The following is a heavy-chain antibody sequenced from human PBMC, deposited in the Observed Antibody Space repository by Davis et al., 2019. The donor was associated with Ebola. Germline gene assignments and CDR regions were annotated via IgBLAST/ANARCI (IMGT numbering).Heavy chain of an antibody. V-gene: IGHV4-59*01. Sequence: SETLSLTCTVSGGSISSYYWSWIRQPPGKGLEWIGYIYYSGSTNYNPSLKSRVTISVDTSKNQFSLKLSSVTAADTAVYYCARGLGYFDWGRYWGQGTMVTVSS. CDR2: IYYSGST. CDR1: GGSISSYY. CDR3: ARGLGYFDWGRY. J-gene: IGHJ3*01. D-gene: IGHD3-9*01.